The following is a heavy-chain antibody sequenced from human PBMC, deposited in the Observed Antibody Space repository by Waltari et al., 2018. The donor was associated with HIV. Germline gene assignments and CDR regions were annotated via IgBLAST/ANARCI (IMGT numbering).Heavy chain of an antibody. V-gene: IGHV3-7*04. J-gene: IGHJ4*02. CDR2: IKQDGSEK. CDR3: ARGGFYGSGSKVN. D-gene: IGHD3-10*01. CDR1: GSTSCSYW. Sequence: EVQLVESGGGLVQPGWSLIPSWAASGSTSCSYWMSWVRQSPGKGLDWVAKIKQDGSEKSYVDSVNGRLTISRDNAENSLYLQMNSLRAEDTAVYYCARGGFYGSGSKVNWGQGTLVTVSS.